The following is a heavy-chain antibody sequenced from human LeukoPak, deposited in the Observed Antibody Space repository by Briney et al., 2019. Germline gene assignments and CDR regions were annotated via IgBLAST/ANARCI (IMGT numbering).Heavy chain of an antibody. D-gene: IGHD6-6*01. J-gene: IGHJ6*03. CDR1: GFSFRTYW. V-gene: IGHV3-7*01. Sequence: PGGSLRLSCEVSGFSFRTYWMSWVRQAPGKGLEWVANIKQDGSEKYYVDSVKGRFTISRDNAKNSLYLQMNSLRAEDTAVYYCARYFSSSSWNYYYYMDVWGKGTTVTVSS. CDR2: IKQDGSEK. CDR3: ARYFSSSSWNYYYYMDV.